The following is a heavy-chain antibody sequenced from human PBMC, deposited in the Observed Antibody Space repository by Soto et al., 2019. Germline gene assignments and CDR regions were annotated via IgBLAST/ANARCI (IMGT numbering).Heavy chain of an antibody. CDR2: IYHSGST. Sequence: QLQLQESGSGLVKPSQTLSLTCAVSGGSISSGGYSWSWIRQPPGKGLEWIGYIYHSGSTYYNPSLKSRVTISVDRSKHQFSLQLSSVTAADTAVYYCARAGGLGAVAADYWGQGTLVTVSS. D-gene: IGHD6-19*01. CDR3: ARAGGLGAVAADY. CDR1: GGSISSGGYS. V-gene: IGHV4-30-2*01. J-gene: IGHJ4*02.